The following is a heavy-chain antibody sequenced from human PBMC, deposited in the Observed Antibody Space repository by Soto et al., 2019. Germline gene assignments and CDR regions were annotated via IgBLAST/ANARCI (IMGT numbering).Heavy chain of an antibody. CDR3: AKHIAGSGSTDAFDI. CDR1: EFTFSSYA. D-gene: IGHD3-10*01. J-gene: IGHJ3*02. V-gene: IGHV3-23*01. CDR2: ISGGGTT. Sequence: GSLRLSCAASEFTFSSYAMSWVRQAPGKGLEWVSGISGGGTTNYADSVKGRFTISRDNSKNTLYLQMNSLRAEDTAVYYCAKHIAGSGSTDAFDIWGQGTMVTVSS.